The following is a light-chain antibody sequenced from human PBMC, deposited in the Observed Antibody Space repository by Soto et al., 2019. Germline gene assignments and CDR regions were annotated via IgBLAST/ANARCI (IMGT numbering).Light chain of an antibody. J-gene: IGLJ1*01. CDR1: DSDVGGYNY. V-gene: IGLV2-14*01. CDR3: SSYTTSSTPYV. CDR2: EVS. Sequence: QSVLTQPASVSGSPGQSITISCTGTDSDVGGYNYVSWYQQHPGKAPKLIIYEVSNRPSGVSTRFSGSKSGNTASLTISGLQAEDEADYYCSSYTTSSTPYVFGTGTKGTVL.